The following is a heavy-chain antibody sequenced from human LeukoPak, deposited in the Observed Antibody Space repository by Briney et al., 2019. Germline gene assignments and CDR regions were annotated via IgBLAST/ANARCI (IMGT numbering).Heavy chain of an antibody. V-gene: IGHV1-69*01. CDR2: VIPKFATT. Sequence: SVKASCTPAGGTADAINFSSVRQAPGQGLEWMGGVIPKFATTIYAGKFQGRVTITAHESTSTAYMERRNLRSEETAVCFPPRASVVSMSHLYFFDLWGEGNLVTVSS. J-gene: IGHJ4*02. D-gene: IGHD3-3*02. CDR3: PRASVVSMSHLYFFDL. CDR1: GGTADAIN.